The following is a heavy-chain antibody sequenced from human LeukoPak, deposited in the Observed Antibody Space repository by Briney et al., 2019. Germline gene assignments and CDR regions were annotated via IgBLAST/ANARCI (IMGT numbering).Heavy chain of an antibody. CDR2: IYYSGST. J-gene: IGHJ3*02. CDR1: GGSISGHY. CDR3: ASLWGPDAFDI. Sequence: SQTLSLTCTVSGGSISGHYWSWIRQPPGKGLEWIGYIYYSGSTNYNPSLKSRVTISVDTSKNQFSLKLSSVTAADTAVYYCASLWGPDAFDIWGQGTMVTVSS. V-gene: IGHV4-59*11. D-gene: IGHD3-16*01.